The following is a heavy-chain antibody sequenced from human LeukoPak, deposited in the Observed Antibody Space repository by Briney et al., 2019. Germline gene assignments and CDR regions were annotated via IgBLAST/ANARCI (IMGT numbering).Heavy chain of an antibody. CDR1: GITFTSAW. CDR3: ASQPRSGDIVVVPAAMFARSFYMDV. J-gene: IGHJ6*03. CDR2: IKSKGAGGTT. V-gene: IGHV3-15*01. Sequence: GGSLRLSCAASGITFTSAWMNDAWLSWVRQTPGKGLEWVGRIKSKGAGGTTDYAASVRGKFTISRDDSKNMLYLQMNSLRAEDTAVYYCASQPRSGDIVVVPAAMFARSFYMDVWGKGTTVTISS. D-gene: IGHD2-2*01.